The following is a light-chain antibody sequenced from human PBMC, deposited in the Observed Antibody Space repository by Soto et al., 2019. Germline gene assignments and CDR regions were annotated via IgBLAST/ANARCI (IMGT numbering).Light chain of an antibody. CDR2: EGS. J-gene: IGLJ1*01. V-gene: IGLV2-23*03. Sequence: SARTHPASVSRAPVEARPITCTGKISDVGSYNLVSWYQQHPGKAPILVIYEGSKRPSGVSNRFSGSKSGNTASLTISGLQAEDGVDYSCGSSEGRRTFSFFGTGTKV. CDR1: ISDVGSYNL. CDR3: GSSEGRRTFSF.